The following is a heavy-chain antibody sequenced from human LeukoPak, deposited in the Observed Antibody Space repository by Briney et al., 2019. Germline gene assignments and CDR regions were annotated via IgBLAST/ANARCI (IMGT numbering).Heavy chain of an antibody. CDR1: GYTITSYA. J-gene: IGHJ4*02. CDR2: INAGNGNT. CDR3: AREWNYYDSSGYLVY. D-gene: IGHD3-22*01. V-gene: IGHV1-3*03. Sequence: GASVKVSCKASGYTITSYAMHWVRQAPGQRLEWRGWINAGNGNTKYSQEFQGRVTITRDTSASTAYMELSSLRSEDMAVYYCAREWNYYDSSGYLVYWGQGTLVTVSS.